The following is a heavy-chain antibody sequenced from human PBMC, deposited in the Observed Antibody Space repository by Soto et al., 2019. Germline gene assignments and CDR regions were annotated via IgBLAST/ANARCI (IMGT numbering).Heavy chain of an antibody. CDR3: AKECGGTCLDDFDV. D-gene: IGHD2-15*01. CDR2: VHHTGNT. Sequence: QVQLKESGSGLVKPAQTLSLTCAVSGGSITSGGFSWSWIRQPPGKGLEWIGYVHHTGNTDYHPSLGSLVTISLDRSRNLFSLNLTSVTAADTATYYCAKECGGTCLDDFDVWGPGTTVIVAS. J-gene: IGHJ3*01. CDR1: GGSITSGGFS. V-gene: IGHV4-30-2*01.